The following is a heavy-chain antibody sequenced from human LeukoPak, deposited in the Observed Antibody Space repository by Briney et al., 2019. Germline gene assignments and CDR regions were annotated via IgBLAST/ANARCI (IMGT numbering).Heavy chain of an antibody. CDR1: GGSFSGYY. CDR2: IIHSGST. Sequence: KPSETLSLTCAVYGGSFSGYYWSWIRQPPGKGLEWIGEIIHSGSTNYHPSLKSRVTISVDTSKNQFSRKLSIVRAADTAVYFCARRNVFVVVVAATGAFDVGGQGTIVTVSS. J-gene: IGHJ3*01. D-gene: IGHD2-15*01. CDR3: ARRNVFVVVVAATGAFDV. V-gene: IGHV4-34*12.